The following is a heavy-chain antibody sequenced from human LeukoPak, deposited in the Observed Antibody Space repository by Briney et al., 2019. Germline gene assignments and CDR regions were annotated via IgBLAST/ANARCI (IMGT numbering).Heavy chain of an antibody. J-gene: IGHJ4*02. CDR3: ARASYSHYYDSSGYYFDY. CDR1: GFTFSSYA. D-gene: IGHD3-22*01. CDR2: ISYDGSNK. V-gene: IGHV3-30-3*01. Sequence: EGSLRLSCAASGFTFSSYAMHWVRQAPGKGLEWVAVISYDGSNKYYADSVKGRFTISRDNSKNTLYLQMNSLRAEDTAVYYCARASYSHYYDSSGYYFDYWGQGTLVTVSS.